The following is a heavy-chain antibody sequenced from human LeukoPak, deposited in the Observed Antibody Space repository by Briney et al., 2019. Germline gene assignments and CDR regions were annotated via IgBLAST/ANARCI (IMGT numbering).Heavy chain of an antibody. J-gene: IGHJ4*02. CDR1: GGSFSGYY. CDR2: INHGGST. D-gene: IGHD3-22*01. Sequence: SETLSLTCAVYGGSFSGYYWSWIRQPPGKGLEWIGEINHGGSTNYNPSLKSRVTISVDTSKNQFSLKLSSVTAADTAVYYCAITGYYDSSGSYYFDYWGQGTLVTVSS. CDR3: AITGYYDSSGSYYFDY. V-gene: IGHV4-34*01.